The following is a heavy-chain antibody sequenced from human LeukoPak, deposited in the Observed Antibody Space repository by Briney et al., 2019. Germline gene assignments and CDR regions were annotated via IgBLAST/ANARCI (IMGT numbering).Heavy chain of an antibody. D-gene: IGHD3-22*01. CDR2: ISSSSSYI. CDR1: GFTFSSYS. J-gene: IGHJ3*02. CDR3: ARLKYYYDSSGPDAFDI. V-gene: IGHV3-21*01. Sequence: GGSLRLSCAASGFTFSSYSMNWVRQAPGKGLEWVSSISSSSSYIYYADSVKGRFTISRDNAKNSLYLQMNSLRAEDTAVYYCARLKYYYDSSGPDAFDIWGQGTMVTVSS.